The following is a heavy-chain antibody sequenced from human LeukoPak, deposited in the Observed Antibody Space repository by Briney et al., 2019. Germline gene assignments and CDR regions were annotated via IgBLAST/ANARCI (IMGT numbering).Heavy chain of an antibody. CDR1: GFTFSSYW. CDR2: INTDGSST. Sequence: PGGSLRLSCAASGFTFSSYWMHWVRQAPGKGLVWVSRINTDGSSTSYADSVKGRFTISRDNAKNTLYLQMNSLRAEDTAMYYCARDRWELLFDYWGQGTLVTVSS. D-gene: IGHD1-26*01. J-gene: IGHJ4*02. CDR3: ARDRWELLFDY. V-gene: IGHV3-74*01.